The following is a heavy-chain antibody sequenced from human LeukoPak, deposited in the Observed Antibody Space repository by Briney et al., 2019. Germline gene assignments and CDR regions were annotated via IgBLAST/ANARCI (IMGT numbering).Heavy chain of an antibody. CDR1: GGSISSYF. CDR3: ARVRVDSSGYYSMGG. V-gene: IGHV4-59*01. CDR2: IYNSGST. Sequence: SETLSLTCTVSGGSISSYFWSWIRQPPGKGLEWIGYIYNSGSTNYNPSLKSRVTISVDTSKNQFSLKLSSVTAADTAVYYCARVRVDSSGYYSMGGWGQGTLVTLSS. J-gene: IGHJ4*02. D-gene: IGHD3-22*01.